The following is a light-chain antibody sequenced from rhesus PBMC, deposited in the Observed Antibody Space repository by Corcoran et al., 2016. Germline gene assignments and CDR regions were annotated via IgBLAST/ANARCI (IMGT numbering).Light chain of an antibody. V-gene: IGKV1-43*02. CDR3: LKYTSDPYT. Sequence: DIQMTQSPSSLSASVGDRVTITCRTSQGINTYLNWYQQKTGKAPKPLISAVSNLESGVPSRFSGRGSGTDFTLTISSLQPEDFATYSCLKYTSDPYTFGRGTKVEIK. CDR1: QGINTY. CDR2: AVS. J-gene: IGKJ2*01.